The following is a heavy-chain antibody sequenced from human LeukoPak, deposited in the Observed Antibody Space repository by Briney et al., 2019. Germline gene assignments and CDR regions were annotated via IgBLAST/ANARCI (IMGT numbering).Heavy chain of an antibody. Sequence: SETLSLTCAVYGGSFSGYYWSWIRQPPGKGLEWIGEINHSGSTNYNPSLKSRVTISVDMSRNQFSLKLSSVTAADTAVYYCARDGLHSSSWYDYWGQGTLVTVSS. CDR3: ARDGLHSSSWYDY. CDR2: INHSGST. D-gene: IGHD6-13*01. V-gene: IGHV4-34*01. CDR1: GGSFSGYY. J-gene: IGHJ4*02.